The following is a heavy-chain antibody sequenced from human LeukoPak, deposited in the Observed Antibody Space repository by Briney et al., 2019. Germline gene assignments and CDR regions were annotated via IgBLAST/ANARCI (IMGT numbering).Heavy chain of an antibody. D-gene: IGHD3-16*01. CDR2: IKEDGSEK. Sequence: GGSLRLSCAASGFSFSSYWMSWVRQAPGKGLEWVANIKEDGSEKYYVDSVKGRFTISRDNAKNSLYLQMNSVIAEDTAVYYCARDGYSFVGYDYWGQGTLVTVSS. V-gene: IGHV3-7*01. J-gene: IGHJ4*02. CDR1: GFSFSSYW. CDR3: ARDGYSFVGYDY.